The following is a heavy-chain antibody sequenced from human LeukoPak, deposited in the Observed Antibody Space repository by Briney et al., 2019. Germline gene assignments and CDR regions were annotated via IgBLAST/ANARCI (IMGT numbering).Heavy chain of an antibody. CDR2: IYYSGST. Sequence: SETLSLTCTVSGGSISSYYWSCIRQPPGKGLEWIGYIYYSGSTNYNPSLKSRVTISVDTSKNQFSLKLSSVTAADTAVYYCALGGNFFDYWGQGTLVTVSS. J-gene: IGHJ4*02. V-gene: IGHV4-59*01. D-gene: IGHD2-15*01. CDR3: ALGGNFFDY. CDR1: GGSISSYY.